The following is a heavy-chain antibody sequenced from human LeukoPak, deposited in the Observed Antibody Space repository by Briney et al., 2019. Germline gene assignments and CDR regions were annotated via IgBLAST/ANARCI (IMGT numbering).Heavy chain of an antibody. CDR3: ARDRWFGESLPAHFDY. J-gene: IGHJ4*02. CDR2: ISGSSSYI. Sequence: PGGSLRLSCAASGFTFSAYNMNWVRQAPGKGLEWVSSISGSSSYIYYADSVKGRFSISRDNAKNSLSLQMNSLRAEDTAVYYCARDRWFGESLPAHFDYWGQGTLVTVSS. V-gene: IGHV3-21*01. D-gene: IGHD3-10*01. CDR1: GFTFSAYN.